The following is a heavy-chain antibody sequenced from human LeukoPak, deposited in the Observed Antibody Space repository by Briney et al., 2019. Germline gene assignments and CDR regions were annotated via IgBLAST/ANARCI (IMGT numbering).Heavy chain of an antibody. CDR3: ARTHHYDYVWGSSNYFDY. CDR2: IYYSGST. CDR1: DGSFSGYY. D-gene: IGHD3-16*01. Sequence: SETLSLTCAVYDGSFSGYYWGWIRQPPGKGLEWIGSIYYSGSTYYNPSLKSRVTISVDMSKNQFSLKLSSVTAADTAVYYCARTHHYDYVWGSSNYFDYWGQGTLVTVSS. V-gene: IGHV4-39*01. J-gene: IGHJ4*02.